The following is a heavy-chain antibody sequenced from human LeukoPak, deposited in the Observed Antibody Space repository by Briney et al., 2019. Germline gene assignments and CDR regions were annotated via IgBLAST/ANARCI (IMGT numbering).Heavy chain of an antibody. J-gene: IGHJ4*02. CDR1: GFTFSSYA. CDR2: ISGSGGST. V-gene: IGHV3-23*01. D-gene: IGHD3-22*01. CDR3: AKHYYDSSGTPRYFDY. Sequence: PGGSLRLSCAASGFTFSSYAMSWVRQGPGKGLEWVSGISGSGGSTNYADSVKGRFTISRDNSKNTLYLRMNSLRDEDTAVYYCAKHYYDSSGTPRYFDYWGQGTLVTVSS.